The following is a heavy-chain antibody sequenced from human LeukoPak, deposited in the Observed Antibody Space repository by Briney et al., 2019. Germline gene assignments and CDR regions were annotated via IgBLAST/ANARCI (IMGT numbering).Heavy chain of an antibody. CDR2: INTGGDT. Sequence: ASVKVSCKASGYTFTNHAIHWVRQAPGQRLEWMGWINTGGDTAYSQRFQGRGTIISDTSASTAYMDLSNLRSEDTAVYYCAREGFGSGTNLEVGYFDYWGQGALVTVSS. CDR1: GYTFTNHA. J-gene: IGHJ4*02. CDR3: AREGFGSGTNLEVGYFDY. D-gene: IGHD3-10*01. V-gene: IGHV1-3*04.